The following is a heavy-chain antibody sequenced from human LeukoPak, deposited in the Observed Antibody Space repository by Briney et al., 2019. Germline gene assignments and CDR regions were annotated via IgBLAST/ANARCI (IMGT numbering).Heavy chain of an antibody. J-gene: IGHJ4*02. V-gene: IGHV1-69*01. Sequence: GSSVKVSCKASGGTFSTYAISWVRQAPGQGLEWMGGIIPIFGTANYAQKFQGRVTITADESTSTAYMELSSLRSEDTAVYYCAAQGRYCSGGSCPIDYWGQGTLVTVSS. CDR3: AAQGRYCSGGSCPIDY. D-gene: IGHD2-15*01. CDR2: IIPIFGTA. CDR1: GGTFSTYA.